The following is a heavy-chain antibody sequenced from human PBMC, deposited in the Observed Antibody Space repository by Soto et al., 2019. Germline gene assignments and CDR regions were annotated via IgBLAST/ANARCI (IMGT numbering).Heavy chain of an antibody. CDR1: GGSISSSY. D-gene: IGHD2-15*01. CDR3: SRDKYCSGGRRRKNWLDP. V-gene: IGHV4-59*01. Sequence: SETLSLPCTVSGGSISSSYWSWIRQPPGKGLEWLAYIYDDGSANYNPSLKSRATISLDMSKNQFSLKLTSVTAADTAVYYCSRDKYCSGGRRRKNWLDPWGQGTLVTVSS. CDR2: IYDDGSA. J-gene: IGHJ5*02.